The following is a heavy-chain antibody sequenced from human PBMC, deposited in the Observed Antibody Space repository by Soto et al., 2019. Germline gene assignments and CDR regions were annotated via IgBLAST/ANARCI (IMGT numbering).Heavy chain of an antibody. J-gene: IGHJ4*02. Sequence: QLQLHESGPGLVKPSETLSLTCTVSGVSISNSSYYWGWIRRPPGKGLEWIGTIYYSGITDYNPSLKSRVTISVDTSKNQFSLKRTSVTAADTAVYYCARHGSNWGQGTLVTVSS. CDR3: ARHGSN. CDR2: IYYSGIT. CDR1: GVSISNSSYY. V-gene: IGHV4-39*01.